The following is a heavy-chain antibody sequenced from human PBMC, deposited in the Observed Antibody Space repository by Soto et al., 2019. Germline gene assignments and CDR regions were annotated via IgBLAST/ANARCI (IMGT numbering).Heavy chain of an antibody. Sequence: AETLSLTCTVSGGSISSNYWTWIRQPPGKGLEWIGYVYNSGSTNYKPSLKSLVTISEETSKSQFSLKVNSMTAADTAVYYCARYRREAVSGYTLDXWGQG. J-gene: IGHJ4*02. CDR2: VYNSGST. CDR1: GGSISSNY. CDR3: ARYRREAVSGYTLDX. V-gene: IGHV4-59*12. D-gene: IGHD1-1*01.